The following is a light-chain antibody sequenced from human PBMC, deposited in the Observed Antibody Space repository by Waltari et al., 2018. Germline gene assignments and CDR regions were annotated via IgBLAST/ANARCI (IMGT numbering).Light chain of an antibody. CDR3: GTWDDSLSRPV. J-gene: IGLJ3*02. V-gene: IGLV1-47*01. Sequence: QSVLTQPPSASGTPGQRVTISCSGSSSNIESNYVYWYQQFPGTAPKVLICKNNQRASGVSYRFSASKSGASASLAISGRRSDDEADYYCGTWDDSLSRPVFGGGTKLTVL. CDR1: SSNIESNY. CDR2: KNN.